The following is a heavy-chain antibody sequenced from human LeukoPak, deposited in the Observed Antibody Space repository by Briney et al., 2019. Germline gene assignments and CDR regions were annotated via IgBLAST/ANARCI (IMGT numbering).Heavy chain of an antibody. V-gene: IGHV1-46*01. Sequence: ASVKVSFKASGYTFTSYYMHWVRQAPGQGLEWMGIINPSGGSTSYAQKFQGRVTMTRDASTSTVYMELSSLRSEDTAVYYCARGRQELYFDYWGQGTLVTVSS. D-gene: IGHD1-7*01. CDR1: GYTFTSYY. CDR3: ARGRQELYFDY. J-gene: IGHJ4*02. CDR2: INPSGGST.